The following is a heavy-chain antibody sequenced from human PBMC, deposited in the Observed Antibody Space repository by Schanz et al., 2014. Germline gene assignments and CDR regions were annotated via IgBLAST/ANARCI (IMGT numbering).Heavy chain of an antibody. CDR1: GGFISSINW. J-gene: IGHJ4*02. CDR3: ARDERDLPRSLFVF. Sequence: QVQLQESGPGLVKPSGTLSLTCAVSGGFISSINWWSWVRQSPGTGLEWIGEINNSGSTNYNPSLKSRVPISLDKSKSQFSLTRNAVTAADTAVYYCARDERDLPRSLFVFWGQGTLVTVSS. D-gene: IGHD2-2*01. CDR2: INNSGST. V-gene: IGHV4-4*02.